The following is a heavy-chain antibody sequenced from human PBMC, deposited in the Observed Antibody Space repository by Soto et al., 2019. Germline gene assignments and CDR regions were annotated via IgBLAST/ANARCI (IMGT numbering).Heavy chain of an antibody. D-gene: IGHD1-26*01. Sequence: QVQLVQSGAEVKKPGSSVKVSCKASGGTFSSYAITCVRQAPGQGLDWMGEIIPIFGATNFAQKFQGRVTITADKSTTTAYMELSSMTSEDTAVYYCARMGGSFLDSWGQGTLVTVSS. CDR3: ARMGGSFLDS. J-gene: IGHJ5*01. V-gene: IGHV1-69*06. CDR2: IIPIFGAT. CDR1: GGTFSSYA.